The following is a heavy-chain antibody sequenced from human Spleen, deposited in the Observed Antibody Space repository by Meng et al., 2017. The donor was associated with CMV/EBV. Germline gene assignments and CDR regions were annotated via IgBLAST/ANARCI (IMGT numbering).Heavy chain of an antibody. V-gene: IGHV3-23*01. J-gene: IGHJ4*02. D-gene: IGHD6-6*01. CDR3: ARGGSTIAARPYYFDN. Sequence: GESLKISCAASGFSFSGSAMNWVRQGPGKGLEWVSTISGSGGTTYYADSVKGRFTISRDNSKNTLYLQMNSLRAEDTAVYYCARGGSTIAARPYYFDNWGQGTLVTVSS. CDR1: GFSFSGSA. CDR2: ISGSGGTT.